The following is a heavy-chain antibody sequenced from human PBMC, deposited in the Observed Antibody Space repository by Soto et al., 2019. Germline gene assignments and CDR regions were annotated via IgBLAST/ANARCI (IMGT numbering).Heavy chain of an antibody. V-gene: IGHV3-30*18. CDR2: ISYDGSNK. CDR1: GFTFSSYG. CDR3: AKDSAPRFAAFDI. J-gene: IGHJ3*02. Sequence: GGSLRLSCAASGFTFSSYGMHWVRQAPGKGLEWVAVISYDGSNKYYADSVKGRFTISRDNSKNTLYLQMNSLRAGDTAVYYCAKDSAPRFAAFDIWGQGTVVTVSS.